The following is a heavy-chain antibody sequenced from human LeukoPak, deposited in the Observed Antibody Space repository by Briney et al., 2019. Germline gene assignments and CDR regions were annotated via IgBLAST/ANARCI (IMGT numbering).Heavy chain of an antibody. Sequence: GESLKTSCKGSGYSFTSYWIGWVRQMPGKGLEWMVIIYPGDSDTRYSPSFQGQVTISADKSISTAYLQWSSLKASDTTMYYCARRLYAILTGYYFDYWGQGTLVTVSS. D-gene: IGHD3-9*01. CDR1: GYSFTSYW. CDR2: IYPGDSDT. V-gene: IGHV5-51*01. CDR3: ARRLYAILTGYYFDY. J-gene: IGHJ4*02.